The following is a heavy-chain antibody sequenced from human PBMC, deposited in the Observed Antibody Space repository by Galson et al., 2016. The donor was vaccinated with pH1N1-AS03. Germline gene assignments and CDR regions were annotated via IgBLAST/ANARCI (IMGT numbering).Heavy chain of an antibody. J-gene: IGHJ3*02. D-gene: IGHD3-3*01. CDR2: IIPIFGTP. Sequence: SVKVSCKASGGTFSSFAISWVRQAPGQGLEWMGGIIPIFGTPNYAQKFQGRVTITADKSTFTAYMEPSSLRSEDMAVYYCARPRGWSGHDAFDIWGQGTMVTVSS. CDR3: ARPRGWSGHDAFDI. CDR1: GGTFSSFA. V-gene: IGHV1-69*06.